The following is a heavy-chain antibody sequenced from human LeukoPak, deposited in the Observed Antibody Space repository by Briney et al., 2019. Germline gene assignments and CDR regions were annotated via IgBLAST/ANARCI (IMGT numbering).Heavy chain of an antibody. CDR3: ARRERYSSSWYFDC. Sequence: GESLKISCKSSGYSFTSYWIGWVRLMPGNGLEWMGIIYPGDSDTRYSPSFQGQVTISADKSISTAYLQWSSLKASDTAMYYCARRERYSSSWYFDCWGQGTLVTVSS. CDR2: IYPGDSDT. J-gene: IGHJ4*02. V-gene: IGHV5-51*01. D-gene: IGHD6-13*01. CDR1: GYSFTSYW.